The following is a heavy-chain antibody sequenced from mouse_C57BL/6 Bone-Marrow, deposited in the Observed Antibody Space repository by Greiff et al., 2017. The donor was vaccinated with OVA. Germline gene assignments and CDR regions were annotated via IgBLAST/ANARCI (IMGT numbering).Heavy chain of an antibody. Sequence: QVHVKQSGAELARPGASVKLSCKASGYTFTSYGISWVKQRTGQGLEWIGEIYPRSGNTYYNEKFKGKATLTADKSSSTAYMELRSLTSEDSAVYFCARRRYGGDYWGQGTSVTVSS. J-gene: IGHJ4*01. CDR3: ARRRYGGDY. D-gene: IGHD2-10*02. CDR2: IYPRSGNT. V-gene: IGHV1-81*01. CDR1: GYTFTSYG.